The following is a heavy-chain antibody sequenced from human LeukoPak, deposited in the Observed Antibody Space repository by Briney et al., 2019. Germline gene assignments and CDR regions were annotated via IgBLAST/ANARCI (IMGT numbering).Heavy chain of an antibody. Sequence: GGSLRLSCAASGFTFSSYWMSWVRQAPGKGLEWVANIKQDGSEKYYVDSVKGRFTISRDNAKNSLYLQMNSLRAEDTAVYFCARVIPYYYYGMDVWGQGTTVTVSS. V-gene: IGHV3-7*01. CDR2: IKQDGSEK. J-gene: IGHJ6*02. CDR3: ARVIPYYYYGMDV. CDR1: GFTFSSYW.